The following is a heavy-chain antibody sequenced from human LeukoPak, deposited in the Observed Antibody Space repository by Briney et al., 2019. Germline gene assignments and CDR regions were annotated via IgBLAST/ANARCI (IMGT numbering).Heavy chain of an antibody. CDR2: IWYDGSKK. V-gene: IGHV3-33*01. CDR3: ARAAHGSGTVHYALDV. D-gene: IGHD3-10*01. CDR1: GFTFETHG. Sequence: PGGSLRLSCAAPGFTFETHGMYWVRQAPGKGLEWVTVIWYDGSKKYYADSVKGRFTISRDNSEKTLYLQMNSLRAEDTAVYYCARAAHGSGTVHYALDVWGQGTTVTVSS. J-gene: IGHJ6*02.